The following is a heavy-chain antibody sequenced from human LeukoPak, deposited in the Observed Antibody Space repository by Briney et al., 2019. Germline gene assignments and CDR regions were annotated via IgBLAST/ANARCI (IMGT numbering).Heavy chain of an antibody. V-gene: IGHV4-39*01. CDR1: GGSISSSTYY. D-gene: IGHD3-22*01. CDR3: ARGWLHFDY. J-gene: IGHJ4*02. CDR2: VYYSVRS. Sequence: SETLSLTRSVSGGSISSSTYYWGWIRQPPGKGLEWIGSVYYSVRSYYNASLKSRVTISLDTSKNQFSLKLSSVTAADTALYYCARGWLHFDYWGQGTLVTVSS.